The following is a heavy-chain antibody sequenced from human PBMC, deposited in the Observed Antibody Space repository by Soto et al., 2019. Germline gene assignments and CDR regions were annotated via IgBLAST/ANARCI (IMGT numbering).Heavy chain of an antibody. D-gene: IGHD2-15*01. CDR2: IWYDGSNK. V-gene: IGHV3-33*06. J-gene: IGHJ5*02. Sequence: VGSLRLSCAASGFTFSSYGMHWVRQAPGKGLEWVAVIWYDGSNKYYADSVKGRFTISRDNSKNTLYLQMNSPRAEDTAVYYCAKEEIDIVVVVAATSSNWFDPWGQGTLVTVSS. CDR3: AKEEIDIVVVVAATSSNWFDP. CDR1: GFTFSSYG.